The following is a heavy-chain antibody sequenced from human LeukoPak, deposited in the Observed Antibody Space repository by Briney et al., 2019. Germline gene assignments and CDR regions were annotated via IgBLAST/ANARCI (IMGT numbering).Heavy chain of an antibody. CDR2: ISDSGGST. J-gene: IGHJ6*02. Sequence: GGSLRLSCASSGFTFSSYAMSWVRQAPGKGLEWASAISDSGGSTYYADSVKGRFTISRDNSKNTLYLQMNSLRVEDTAVYYCASRTYDTLTGYYYYGMDVWGQGTTVTVSS. CDR3: ASRTYDTLTGYYYYGMDV. CDR1: GFTFSSYA. V-gene: IGHV3-23*01. D-gene: IGHD3-9*01.